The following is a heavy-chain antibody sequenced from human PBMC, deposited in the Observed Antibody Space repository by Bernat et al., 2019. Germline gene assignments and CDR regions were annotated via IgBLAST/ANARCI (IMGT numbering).Heavy chain of an antibody. Sequence: QVQLVESGGGVVQPGRSLRLSCAASGFTFSSYGMYWVRQAPGKGLEWVAVIWYDGSNKYYADSVKGRFTISRDNSKNTLYLQMNSLRAEDTAVYYCARDPSPYYYDSSGYYGVFDYWGQGTLVTVSS. CDR1: GFTFSSYG. V-gene: IGHV3-33*01. CDR3: ARDPSPYYYDSSGYYGVFDY. D-gene: IGHD3-22*01. J-gene: IGHJ4*02. CDR2: IWYDGSNK.